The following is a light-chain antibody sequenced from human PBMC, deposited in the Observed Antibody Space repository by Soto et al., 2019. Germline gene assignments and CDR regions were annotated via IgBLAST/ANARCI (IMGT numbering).Light chain of an antibody. CDR3: GTWDSSLSIYV. J-gene: IGLJ1*01. CDR2: DNN. V-gene: IGLV1-51*01. CDR1: SSNIRNNY. Sequence: VLTQPPSVSAAPGQKVTISCSGSSSNIRNNYVSWYQQLPGTAPRLLIYDNNKRPSGIPDRFSGSKSGTSATLGITGLQTGDEADYYCGTWDSSLSIYVFGTGTKVTVL.